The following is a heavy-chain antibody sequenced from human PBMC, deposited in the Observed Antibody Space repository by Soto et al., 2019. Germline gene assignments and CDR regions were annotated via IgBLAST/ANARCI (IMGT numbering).Heavy chain of an antibody. Sequence: PSETLSLTCAVYGGSFSGYYWSWIRQPPGKGLEWIGEINHSGSTNYNPSLKSRVTISVDTSKNQFSLKLSSVTAADTAVYYCARGKTGRTTMVRGVTTFDYWGQGTLVTV. CDR1: GGSFSGYY. D-gene: IGHD3-10*01. CDR3: ARGKTGRTTMVRGVTTFDY. J-gene: IGHJ4*02. CDR2: INHSGST. V-gene: IGHV4-34*01.